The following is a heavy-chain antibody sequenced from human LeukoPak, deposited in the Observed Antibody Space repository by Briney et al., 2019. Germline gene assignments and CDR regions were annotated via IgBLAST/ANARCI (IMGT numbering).Heavy chain of an antibody. CDR1: GLAFSAYK. D-gene: IGHD2-15*01. J-gene: IGHJ4*02. CDR2: ISTDGYTT. V-gene: IGHV3-74*01. Sequence: GGSLRLSCAASGLAFSAYKMHWVRQAPRKGLVWVSRISTDGYTTDYADFVQGRFTASTDNTKNTWSLEMNSLRAEDTAVYYCEVGRSPGYWGQGTLVTVPS. CDR3: EVGRSPGY.